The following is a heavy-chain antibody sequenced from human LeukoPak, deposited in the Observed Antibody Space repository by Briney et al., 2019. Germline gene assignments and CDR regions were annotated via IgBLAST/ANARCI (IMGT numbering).Heavy chain of an antibody. J-gene: IGHJ6*03. CDR1: GGTFSNSA. CDR3: AKAEGAYSYYYMDV. CDR2: IIPIFGTA. V-gene: IGHV1-69*13. Sequence: GTSVKVSCKASGGTFSNSAISWVRQAPGQGLEWMGGIIPIFGTANYAQRFQGRVTITADESTTTAYMEVSSLRSEDTAVYYCAKAEGAYSYYYMDVWGKGTTVTISS.